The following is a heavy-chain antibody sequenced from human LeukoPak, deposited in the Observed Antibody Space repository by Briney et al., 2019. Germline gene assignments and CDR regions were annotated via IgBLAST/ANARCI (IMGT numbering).Heavy chain of an antibody. J-gene: IGHJ4*02. Sequence: PSETLSLTCTVSGGSNSSSSYYWGWIRQPPGKGLEWIGSTYYSGSTNYSPSLKGRVSISVDTSKNQFSLNLRSVTAADTAVYFCARASTTFDDWGQGTLVTVSS. D-gene: IGHD1-14*01. CDR1: GGSNSSSSYY. CDR3: ARASTTFDD. V-gene: IGHV4-39*07. CDR2: TYYSGST.